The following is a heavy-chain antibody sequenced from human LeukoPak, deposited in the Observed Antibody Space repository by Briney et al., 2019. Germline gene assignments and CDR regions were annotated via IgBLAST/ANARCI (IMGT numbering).Heavy chain of an antibody. V-gene: IGHV3-21*04. J-gene: IGHJ4*02. CDR2: ISSSSSYI. CDR3: AKDFRIGYSAHFDY. D-gene: IGHD2-21*01. Sequence: GGSLRLSCAASGFTFSSYSMNWVRQAPGKGLEWVSSISSSSSYIYYADSVKGRFSISRDNSKNTLYLQMDSLRGEDTAVYYCAKDFRIGYSAHFDYWGQGALVTVSS. CDR1: GFTFSSYS.